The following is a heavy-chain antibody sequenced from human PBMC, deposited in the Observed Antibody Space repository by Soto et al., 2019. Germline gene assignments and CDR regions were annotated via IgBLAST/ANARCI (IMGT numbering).Heavy chain of an antibody. CDR2: IRSKADGGTT. CDR3: NTVSLHFWWGAFDI. Sequence: EVQLVESGGGLVKPGGSLRLSCAASGFTFSRAWVNWVRLAPGKGLEWVGRIRSKADGGTTDYTAPVEGRFTVSRDDSKNTVYLQINSLQTEDTAVYYCNTVSLHFWWGAFDIGGLGTMVTVSS. V-gene: IGHV3-15*07. D-gene: IGHD2-8*02. CDR1: GFTFSRAW. J-gene: IGHJ3*02.